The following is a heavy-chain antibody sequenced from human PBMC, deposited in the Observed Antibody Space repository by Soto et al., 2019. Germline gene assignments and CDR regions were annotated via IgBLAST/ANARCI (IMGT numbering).Heavy chain of an antibody. CDR1: GGTFSSYA. CDR2: IIPIFGTA. V-gene: IGHV1-69*01. CDR3: ARGFRKGWQQLVDGLVTV. Sequence: QVQLVQSGAEVKKPGSSVKVSCKASGGTFSSYAISWVRQAPGQGLEWMGGIIPIFGTANYAQKFQGRVTITADESTSTAYMELSSLRSEDTAVYYSARGFRKGWQQLVDGLVTVWGQGTMVTVSS. D-gene: IGHD6-13*01. J-gene: IGHJ3*01.